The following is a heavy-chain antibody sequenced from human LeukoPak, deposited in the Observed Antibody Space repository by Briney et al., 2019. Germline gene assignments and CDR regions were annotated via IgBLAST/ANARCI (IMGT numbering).Heavy chain of an antibody. D-gene: IGHD4-23*01. CDR2: IYSGGST. Sequence: GGSLRLSCAASGFTVSSNYMSWVRQAPGKGLEWVSVIYSGGSTYYADSVKGRLTISRDNSKNTLYLQMNSLRAADTAVYYCARGGHGGRPNDYWGQGTLVTVSS. J-gene: IGHJ4*02. CDR3: ARGGHGGRPNDY. CDR1: GFTVSSNY. V-gene: IGHV3-53*01.